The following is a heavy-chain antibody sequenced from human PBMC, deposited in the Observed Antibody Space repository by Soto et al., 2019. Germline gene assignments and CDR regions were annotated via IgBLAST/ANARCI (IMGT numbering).Heavy chain of an antibody. Sequence: GESLKISCKDSGYSFTTYWITWVRQMPGKGLEWMGKIDPSDSYTNYSPPFQGHVTISADKSISTAYLQWSSLKASDTAMYYCARPTLPLGGAHDGHDAFDIWGQGTMVTVSS. V-gene: IGHV5-10-1*01. D-gene: IGHD3-16*01. CDR3: ARPTLPLGGAHDGHDAFDI. J-gene: IGHJ3*02. CDR1: GYSFTTYW. CDR2: IDPSDSYT.